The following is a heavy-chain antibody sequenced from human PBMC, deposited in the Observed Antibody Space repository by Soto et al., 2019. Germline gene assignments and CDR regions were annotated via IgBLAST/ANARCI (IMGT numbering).Heavy chain of an antibody. J-gene: IGHJ5*02. D-gene: IGHD2-21*01. CDR3: ARQPTTGDTDLWFDP. V-gene: IGHV4-39*01. CDR2: IFYSGST. CDR1: GGSISTSRSY. Sequence: QLQLLESGPGLVKASETLSLTCNVSGGSISTSRSYWAWIRQPPGKGLEWLANIFYSGSTYYNPSPESRVTVSVDTSKNEFSLKLRSVTAADTAVYYCARQPTTGDTDLWFDPWGQGTLVTVSS.